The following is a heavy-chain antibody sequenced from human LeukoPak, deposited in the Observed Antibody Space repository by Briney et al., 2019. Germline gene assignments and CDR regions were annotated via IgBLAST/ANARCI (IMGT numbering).Heavy chain of an antibody. Sequence: LETLSLTCAVYGGSFSGYYWSWIRQPPGKGLEWIGEINHSGSTNYNPSLKSRVTISVDTSKNQFSLKLSSVTAADTAVYYCARGQYGDYVDYWGQGTLVTVSS. J-gene: IGHJ4*02. CDR2: INHSGST. CDR3: ARGQYGDYVDY. D-gene: IGHD4-17*01. V-gene: IGHV4-34*01. CDR1: GGSFSGYY.